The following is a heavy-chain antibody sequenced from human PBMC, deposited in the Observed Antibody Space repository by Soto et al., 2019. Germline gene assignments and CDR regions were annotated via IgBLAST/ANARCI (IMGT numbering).Heavy chain of an antibody. CDR1: GGSISSDKW. CDR3: ARGGDWKFDY. D-gene: IGHD2-21*02. V-gene: IGHV4-4*02. CDR2: IYHSGRT. J-gene: IGHJ4*02. Sequence: SETLSLTCTVSGGSISSDKWWSWVRQPPGKGLEWIGEIYHSGRTNCNPSLKSRVTISVEKSKNQFSLELSSMTAADTAVYYCARGGDWKFDYWGQGSLVTVSS.